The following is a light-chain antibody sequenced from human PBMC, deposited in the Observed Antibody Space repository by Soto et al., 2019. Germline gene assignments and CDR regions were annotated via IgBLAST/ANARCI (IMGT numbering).Light chain of an antibody. Sequence: DIQMTQSPSSLSASVGDRVTIACRASQSSSNFLNWYQQKPGKAPKLLIYAASRLQSGVPSRFSGSGSGTDFTLTISSLQPENFATYYCQQTNIIPITFGQGTRLEIK. CDR1: QSSSNF. V-gene: IGKV1-39*01. CDR2: AAS. CDR3: QQTNIIPIT. J-gene: IGKJ5*01.